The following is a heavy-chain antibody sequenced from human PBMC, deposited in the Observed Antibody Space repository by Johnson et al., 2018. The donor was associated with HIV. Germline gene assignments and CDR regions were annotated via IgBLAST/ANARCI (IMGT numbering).Heavy chain of an antibody. Sequence: QVQLVESGGGVVQPGGSLRLSCAASGLTFSNYGSHWVRQAPGKGLEWVAFIRYDGSNKYYADSVKGRFTISRDNSKNTLYLQMDSLRPEDTAVYYCAKIWGDIAATGDAFDIWGQGTVVTVSS. CDR3: AKIWGDIAATGDAFDI. CDR1: GLTFSNYG. J-gene: IGHJ3*02. V-gene: IGHV3-30*02. D-gene: IGHD5-12*01. CDR2: IRYDGSNK.